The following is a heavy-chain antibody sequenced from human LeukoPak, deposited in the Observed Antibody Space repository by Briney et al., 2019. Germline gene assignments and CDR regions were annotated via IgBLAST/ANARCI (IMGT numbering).Heavy chain of an antibody. V-gene: IGHV4-38-2*02. CDR3: ARDWELGLQIDY. Sequence: GSLRLSCAASGLSYSDNYMSWIRQPPGKGLEWIGSLSHSAATYSNPSLKSRVTISVDRSRTSFSLSLSSVTAADTAVYYCARDWELGLQIDYWGQGTLVTVSS. D-gene: IGHD3-10*01. CDR1: GLSYSDNY. CDR2: LSHSAAT. J-gene: IGHJ4*02.